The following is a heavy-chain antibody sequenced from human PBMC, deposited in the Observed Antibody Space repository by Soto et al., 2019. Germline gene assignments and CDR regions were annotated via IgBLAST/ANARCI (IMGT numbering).Heavy chain of an antibody. Sequence: GGSLRLSCAASGFTFSSHWMHWVRQAPGKGLVWVSRINGDGSSTNYADSVKGRFTISRDNAKNTVYLQMNSLGAEDTALYYCARGGYRMWLNDDSGQGTRVTVSS. CDR2: INGDGSST. D-gene: IGHD3-16*02. V-gene: IGHV3-74*01. J-gene: IGHJ4*02. CDR3: ARGGYRMWLNDD. CDR1: GFTFSSHW.